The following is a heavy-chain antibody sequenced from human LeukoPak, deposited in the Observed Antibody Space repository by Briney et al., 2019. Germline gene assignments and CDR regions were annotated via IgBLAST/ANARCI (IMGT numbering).Heavy chain of an antibody. D-gene: IGHD3-22*01. Sequence: ASVKVSCKASGYTFTSYGISWVRQAPGQGLEWMGWISAYNGNTNYAQKLQGRVTMTRDTSTSTVYMELSSLRSEDTAVYYCAREWGSSGYYYYWGQGTLVTVSS. V-gene: IGHV1-18*01. CDR2: ISAYNGNT. J-gene: IGHJ4*02. CDR1: GYTFTSYG. CDR3: AREWGSSGYYYY.